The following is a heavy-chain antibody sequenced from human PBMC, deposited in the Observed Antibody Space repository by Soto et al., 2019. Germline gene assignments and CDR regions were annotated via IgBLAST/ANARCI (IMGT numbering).Heavy chain of an antibody. V-gene: IGHV1-18*01. CDR1: GYTFTSYG. Sequence: QVQLVQSGAEVKKPGASVKVSCKASGYTFTSYGISWVRQAPGQGLEWMGWLSAYNGNTNYAQKLQGRVTMTTDTSTSTAYMELRSLRSDDTAVYYCARDRPLHDDFWSGANPLFDYWGQGTLVTVSS. J-gene: IGHJ4*02. CDR3: ARDRPLHDDFWSGANPLFDY. D-gene: IGHD3-3*01. CDR2: LSAYNGNT.